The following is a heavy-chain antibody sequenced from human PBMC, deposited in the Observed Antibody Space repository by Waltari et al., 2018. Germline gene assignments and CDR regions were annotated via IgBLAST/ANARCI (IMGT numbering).Heavy chain of an antibody. CDR2: INRDGSN. Sequence: QVQLQQWGAGLLKPSETLSLTCAVYGGSFSGYFWSWIRQSPGKGLEWIGQINRDGSNKFNPSLKGRVAMSVDTIKSQISLRLSSVTAADAAVYYCARVGDYHGSGRFGLDVWGQGTRVTVSS. V-gene: IGHV4-34*01. CDR1: GGSFSGYF. J-gene: IGHJ6*02. D-gene: IGHD3-10*01. CDR3: ARVGDYHGSGRFGLDV.